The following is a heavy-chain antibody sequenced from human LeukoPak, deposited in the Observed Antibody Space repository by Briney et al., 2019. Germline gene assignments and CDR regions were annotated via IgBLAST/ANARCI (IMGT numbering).Heavy chain of an antibody. Sequence: SQTLSLTCAISGDSVSSSGVAWNWIRQSPSRGLEWLGRTDSRSQWYSEYAVSVKSRITINPDTSKNQFSLQLNSVIPEDTAIYYCARRIYSTFDAWGQGILVTVSS. CDR3: ARRIYSTFDA. J-gene: IGHJ5*02. CDR1: GDSVSSSGVA. CDR2: TDSRSQWYS. V-gene: IGHV6-1*01. D-gene: IGHD2-15*01.